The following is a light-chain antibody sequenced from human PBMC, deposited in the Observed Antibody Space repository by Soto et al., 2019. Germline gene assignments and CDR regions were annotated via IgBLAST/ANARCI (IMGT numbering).Light chain of an antibody. J-gene: IGKJ5*01. V-gene: IGKV3-20*01. CDR2: GAS. Sequence: EFVLTQSPGTLSLSPGERATLSCRASQTVRNNYLAWYQQKPGQAPRLLIYGASTRATGIPARFSGSGSGTDFTLTISRLEPEDFAVYYCQQYGSSPRITFGQGTRLEIK. CDR3: QQYGSSPRIT. CDR1: QTVRNNY.